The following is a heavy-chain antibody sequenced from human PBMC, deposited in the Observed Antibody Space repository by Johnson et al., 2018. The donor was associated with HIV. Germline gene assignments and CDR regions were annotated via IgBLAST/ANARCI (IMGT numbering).Heavy chain of an antibody. CDR3: ARVAPAHDAFDI. J-gene: IGHJ3*02. D-gene: IGHD2-2*01. CDR2: ISYDGNNK. Sequence: QMLLVESGGGVVQPGRSLRLSCAASGFTFSSYAMHWVRQTPGKGLEWVAVISYDGNNKYYADSVKGRFTISRDNSKNTLYLQMNSLRAEDTAVYYCARVAPAHDAFDIWGQGTRVTVSS. CDR1: GFTFSSYA. V-gene: IGHV3-30*04.